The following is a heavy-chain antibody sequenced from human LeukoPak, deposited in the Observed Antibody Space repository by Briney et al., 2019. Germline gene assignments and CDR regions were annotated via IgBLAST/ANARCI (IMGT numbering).Heavy chain of an antibody. V-gene: IGHV4-59*01. CDR1: GGSISSYY. D-gene: IGHD2-2*03. J-gene: IGHJ5*02. CDR3: ARDGYCTNTSCYRGWFDP. Sequence: PSETLSLTCTVSGGSISSYYWSWIRQPPGKGLEWIGYIYYSGSTNYNPSLKSRVTISVDTSKNQFSLKLSSVTAADTAVYYCARDGYCTNTSCYRGWFDPWGQGTLVTVSS. CDR2: IYYSGST.